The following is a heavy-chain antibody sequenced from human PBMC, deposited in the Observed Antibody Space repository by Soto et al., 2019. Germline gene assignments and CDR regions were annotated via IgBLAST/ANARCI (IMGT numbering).Heavy chain of an antibody. Sequence: SETLSLTCTVSGGSISSGDYYWSWIRQPPGKGLEWIGYIYYSGSTYYNPSLKSRVTISVDTSKNQFSLKLSSVTAADTAVYYCARDRPEHYGSGSYLFYYYYGMDVWGQGTTVTVSS. D-gene: IGHD3-10*01. J-gene: IGHJ6*02. V-gene: IGHV4-30-4*01. CDR2: IYYSGST. CDR3: ARDRPEHYGSGSYLFYYYYGMDV. CDR1: GGSISSGDYY.